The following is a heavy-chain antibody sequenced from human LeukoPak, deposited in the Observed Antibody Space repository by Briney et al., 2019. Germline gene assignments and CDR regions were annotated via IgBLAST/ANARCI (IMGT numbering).Heavy chain of an antibody. CDR3: ARGHHSVNYYDSSGYPFDY. J-gene: IGHJ4*02. Sequence: GSMRLSCAASGFTFSSYWMSWVRQAPGKGLEWVANIKHDGSEKYYVDSVKGRFTISRDNAKNSLYLQMNSLRAEDTAVYYCARGHHSVNYYDSSGYPFDYWGQGTLVTVSS. CDR1: GFTFSSYW. D-gene: IGHD3-22*01. CDR2: IKHDGSEK. V-gene: IGHV3-7*01.